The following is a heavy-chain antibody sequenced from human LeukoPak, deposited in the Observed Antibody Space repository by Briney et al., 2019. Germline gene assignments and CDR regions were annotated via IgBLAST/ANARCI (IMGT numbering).Heavy chain of an antibody. J-gene: IGHJ3*02. V-gene: IGHV4-4*02. CDR1: GDSISSDRW. CDR2: FHQSVST. D-gene: IGHD6-6*01. Sequence: PSETLSLTCAVSGDSISSDRWWSWGRQPPGKGLEYIGEFHQSVSTNYNPSLKSRLTISVDKSKNQFSLKLTSATAADTAVYYCARGSYSSSSYAFDIWGQGTMVTVSS. CDR3: ARGSYSSSSYAFDI.